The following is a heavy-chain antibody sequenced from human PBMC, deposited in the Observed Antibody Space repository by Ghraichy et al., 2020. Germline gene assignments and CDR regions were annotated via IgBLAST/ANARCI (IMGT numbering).Heavy chain of an antibody. Sequence: LSLTCAASGFTFSSYWMHWVRQAPGKGLVWVSRINSDGSSTSYADSVKGRFTISRDNAKNTLYLQMNSLRAEDTAVYYCASASWGLRFLEWSPRAAEYFQHWGQGTLVTVSS. J-gene: IGHJ1*01. CDR2: INSDGSST. CDR3: ASASWGLRFLEWSPRAAEYFQH. D-gene: IGHD3-3*01. V-gene: IGHV3-74*01. CDR1: GFTFSSYW.